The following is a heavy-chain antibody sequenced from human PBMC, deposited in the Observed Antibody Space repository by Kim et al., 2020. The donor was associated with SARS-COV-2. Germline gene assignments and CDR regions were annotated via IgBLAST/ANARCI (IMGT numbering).Heavy chain of an antibody. V-gene: IGHV3-49*02. J-gene: IGHJ4*02. Sequence: GTTEYVASLKGRFTISRDDSKSFAYLQMNSLIPDDTAIYYCTRSRVFDYWGLGTLVTVSS. CDR2: GTT. CDR3: TRSRVFDY.